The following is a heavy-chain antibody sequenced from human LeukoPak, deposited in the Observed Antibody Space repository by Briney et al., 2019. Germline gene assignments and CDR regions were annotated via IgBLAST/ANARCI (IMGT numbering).Heavy chain of an antibody. V-gene: IGHV1-2*02. CDR2: INPNSGGT. CDR1: GYTFTGYY. CDR3: ARRITMVRGDFDY. D-gene: IGHD3-10*01. J-gene: IGHJ4*02. Sequence: ASVKVSCKASGYTFTGYYMHWVRQAPGQGLEWMGWINPNSGGTNYAQKFQGRVTMTRDKSISTAYMELSRLRSDDTAVYYCARRITMVRGDFDYWGQGTLVTVSS.